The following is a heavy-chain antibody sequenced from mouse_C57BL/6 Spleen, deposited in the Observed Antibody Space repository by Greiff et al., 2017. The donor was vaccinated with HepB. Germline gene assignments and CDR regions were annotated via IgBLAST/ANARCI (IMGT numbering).Heavy chain of an antibody. D-gene: IGHD1-1*01. CDR2: IYPGSGST. CDR1: GYTFTSYW. Sequence: QVQLQQPGAELVKPGASVKMSCKASGYTFTSYWITWVKQRPGQGLEWIGDIYPGSGSTNYNEKFKSKATLTVDTSSSTAYMQLSSLTSENAAVYYCARSVSSYVGAMDYWGQGTSVTVSS. J-gene: IGHJ4*01. CDR3: ARSVSSYVGAMDY. V-gene: IGHV1-55*01.